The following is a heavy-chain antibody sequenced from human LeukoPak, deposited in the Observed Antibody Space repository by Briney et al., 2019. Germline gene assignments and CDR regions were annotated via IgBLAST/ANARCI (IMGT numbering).Heavy chain of an antibody. CDR3: ARGLCGSTSCYYYYMDV. Sequence: GASVKVSRKASGYTFTSYGISWVRQAPGQGLEWMGWISAYNGNTNYAQKLQGRVTMTTDTSTSTAYMELRSLRSDDTAVYYCARGLCGSTSCYYYYMDVWGKGTTVTVSS. CDR1: GYTFTSYG. CDR2: ISAYNGNT. D-gene: IGHD2-2*01. J-gene: IGHJ6*03. V-gene: IGHV1-18*01.